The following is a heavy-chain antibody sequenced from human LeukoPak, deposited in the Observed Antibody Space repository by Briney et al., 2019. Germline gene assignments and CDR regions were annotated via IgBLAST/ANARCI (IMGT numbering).Heavy chain of an antibody. D-gene: IGHD3-22*01. CDR3: ARYTANKSGYSFDC. Sequence: SETLSLTCAVSGYSISSGYYWSWIRQPPGKGLEWIATINHSGETYYNPSLKSRVTISVDTSKNQFSLKLSSVTAAGTAIYYCARYTANKSGYSFDCWGQGTLVTVSS. CDR1: GYSISSGYY. V-gene: IGHV4-38-2*01. CDR2: INHSGET. J-gene: IGHJ4*02.